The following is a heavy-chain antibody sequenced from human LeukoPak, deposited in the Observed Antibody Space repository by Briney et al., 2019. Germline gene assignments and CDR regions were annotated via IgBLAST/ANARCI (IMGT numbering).Heavy chain of an antibody. CDR2: ICPDGTVT. J-gene: IGHJ4*02. V-gene: IGHV3-74*01. CDR3: VRDFRSADY. CDR1: GFTFSTYC. Sequence: GGSLRLSCAASGFTFSTYCMHWVRQAPGKGPMWVSRICPDGTVTNYADSVKARFIISRDNARNTVYLQMNSLRVEDTAVYYCVRDFRSADYWGQGTLVTVSP.